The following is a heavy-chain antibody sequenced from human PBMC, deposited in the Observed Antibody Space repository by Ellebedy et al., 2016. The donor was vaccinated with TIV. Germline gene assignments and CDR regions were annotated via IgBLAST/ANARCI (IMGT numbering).Heavy chain of an antibody. CDR3: AREKRERRGYFYFYYMDV. CDR2: IKTDGTEQ. V-gene: IGHV3-7*01. CDR1: GFTFSSFW. D-gene: IGHD1-1*01. J-gene: IGHJ6*03. Sequence: GESLKISCAASGFTFSSFWMSWVRQAPGKGLEWVASIKTDGTEQYYVDSVKGRFTISRDSAENSLNLQLNSLRAEDTAVYYCAREKRERRGYFYFYYMDVWGKGTTVIVSS.